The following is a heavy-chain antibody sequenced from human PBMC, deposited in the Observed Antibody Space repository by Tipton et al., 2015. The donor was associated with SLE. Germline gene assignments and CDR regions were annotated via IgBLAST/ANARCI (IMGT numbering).Heavy chain of an antibody. V-gene: IGHV3-74*01. CDR3: VRASLSFGEYQLLSAEYFQH. D-gene: IGHD2-2*01. CDR2: INSGGTTT. J-gene: IGHJ1*01. CDR1: GFNFNYYW. Sequence: SLRLSCTASGFNFNYYWMHWVRQVPGKGLLWVSHINSGGTTTTYADSVKGRFTISRDNTKNTLYLQMNSLRVEDTAIYYCVRASLSFGEYQLLSAEYFQHWGQGTLVTVSS.